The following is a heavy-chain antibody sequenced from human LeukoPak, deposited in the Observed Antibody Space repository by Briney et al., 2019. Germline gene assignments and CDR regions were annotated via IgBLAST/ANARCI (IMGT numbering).Heavy chain of an antibody. D-gene: IGHD2-2*01. CDR1: GGTFSSYA. Sequence: GSSVKVSCKASGGTFSSYAISWVRHAPGQGLEWMGGIIPIFGTANYAQKFQGRVTITTDESTSTAYMELSSLRSEDTAVYYCARGGPCSSTSCPRLYYYYYVDVWGKGTTVTVSS. V-gene: IGHV1-69*05. CDR3: ARGGPCSSTSCPRLYYYYYVDV. J-gene: IGHJ6*03. CDR2: IIPIFGTA.